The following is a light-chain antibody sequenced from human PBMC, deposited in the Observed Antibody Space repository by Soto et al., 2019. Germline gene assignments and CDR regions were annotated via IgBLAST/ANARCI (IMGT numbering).Light chain of an antibody. Sequence: DIQMTQSPSSLSASVGNRVTITCRSSQSVSLYLNWYQQRPGKAPKLLLYGASSLQSGVPSRFSGSGSGTTFTLTISSLQREDSAIYYCQQTYRIPPTFGQGTRLEIK. V-gene: IGKV1-39*01. J-gene: IGKJ5*01. CDR3: QQTYRIPPT. CDR2: GAS. CDR1: QSVSLY.